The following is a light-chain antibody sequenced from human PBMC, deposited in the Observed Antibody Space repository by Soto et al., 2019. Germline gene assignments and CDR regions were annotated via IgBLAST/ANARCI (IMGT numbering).Light chain of an antibody. Sequence: QSALTQPASVSGSLGQWITISCTGTSTDVGGYNYVSWYKQHAGKAPKLMIYDVSDRPSGVSNRLSSSKSGNTASLTISGHRAEDDTDYYCSSYTCSNTLLDVFASGTTLTVL. V-gene: IGLV2-14*01. CDR3: SSYTCSNTLLDV. CDR1: STDVGGYNY. J-gene: IGLJ1*01. CDR2: DVS.